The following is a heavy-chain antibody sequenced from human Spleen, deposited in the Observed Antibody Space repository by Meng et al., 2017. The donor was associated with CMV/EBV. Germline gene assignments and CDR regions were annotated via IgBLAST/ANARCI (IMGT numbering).Heavy chain of an antibody. V-gene: IGHV1-69*10. D-gene: IGHD2/OR15-2a*01. CDR2: IIPILGIA. J-gene: IGHJ4*02. CDR3: AREGSIVGTGTTFFAFDY. Sequence: SVKVSCKAAGGTFSSYAISWVRQAPGQGLEWMGGIIPILGIANYAQKFQGRVTITADKSTRTAYMELSSLRSEDTAVYYCAREGSIVGTGTTFFAFDYWGQGTLVTVSS. CDR1: GGTFSSYA.